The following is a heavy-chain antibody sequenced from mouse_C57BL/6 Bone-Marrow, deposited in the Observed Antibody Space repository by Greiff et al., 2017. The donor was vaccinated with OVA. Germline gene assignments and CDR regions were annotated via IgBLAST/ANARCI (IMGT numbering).Heavy chain of an antibody. J-gene: IGHJ2*01. CDR2: IDPANGNT. V-gene: IGHV14-3*01. D-gene: IGHD6-1*01. CDR1: GFNIKNTS. CDR3: ASSPLWTYCYD. Sequence: VHVKQSVAELVRPGASLKVSCTASGFNIKNTSMHWVQQRPEQGLEWVGRIDPANGNTKYAPKFQGKATITADTSTNTAYLQLSILTSEDTAIYCCASSPLWTYCYDWGQGTTLTVSS.